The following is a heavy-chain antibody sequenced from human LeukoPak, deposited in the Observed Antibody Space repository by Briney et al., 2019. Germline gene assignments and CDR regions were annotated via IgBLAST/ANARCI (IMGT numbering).Heavy chain of an antibody. CDR1: GYTFTDYY. CDR3: ARDSRVAGDY. V-gene: IGHV1-2*06. D-gene: IGHD2-15*01. J-gene: IGHJ4*02. Sequence: ASVKVSCKASGYTFTDYYMHWVRQAPGQGLEWMGRINPKSGDTSFAQKFRGRVTTTRDTSVTTAYMELGRLTSDDTAIYYCARDSRVAGDYWGQGTLVTVSS. CDR2: INPKSGDT.